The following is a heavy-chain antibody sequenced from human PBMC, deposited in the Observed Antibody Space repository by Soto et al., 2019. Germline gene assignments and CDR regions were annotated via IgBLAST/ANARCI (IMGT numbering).Heavy chain of an antibody. J-gene: IGHJ5*02. Sequence: PSETLSLTCTVTGGSISTYYWSWIRQPPGKGLEWIGHIYYTGNTNYNPSLKSRVTISVDTSTNRFSLRLRSVSAADTAVYYCARAQSFEFHNGSDPWGQGTLVTVSS. D-gene: IGHD3-10*01. CDR1: GGSISTYY. CDR3: ARAQSFEFHNGSDP. CDR2: IYYTGNT. V-gene: IGHV4-59*13.